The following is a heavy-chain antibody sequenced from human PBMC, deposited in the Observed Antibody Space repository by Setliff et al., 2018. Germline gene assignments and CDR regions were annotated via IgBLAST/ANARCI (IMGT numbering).Heavy chain of an antibody. CDR2: INHSGST. CDR1: GGSISSSSYY. V-gene: IGHV4-39*07. Sequence: KPSETLSLTCTVSGGSISSSSYYWGWIRQPPGKGLEWIGEINHSGSTNYNPSLKSRVTISVDTSKKQLSLKLTSLSAADTAVYYCTRDQDLRWCKAGTGCYYNFWSGYTRDYFDYWGQGTLVTVSS. J-gene: IGHJ4*02. CDR3: TRDQDLRWCKAGTGCYYNFWSGYTRDYFDY. D-gene: IGHD3-3*01.